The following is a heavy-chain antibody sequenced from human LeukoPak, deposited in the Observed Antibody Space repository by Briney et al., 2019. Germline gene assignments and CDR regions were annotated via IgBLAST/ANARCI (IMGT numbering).Heavy chain of an antibody. Sequence: KTSETLSLTCAVYGGSFSGYYWSWIRQPPGKGLEWIGEINHSGSTNYNPSLKSRVTISVDTSKNHFSLKLNSVTAADTAVYYCARHRSGYFTPFSNWGQGRLVIVSS. CDR2: INHSGST. CDR1: GGSFSGYY. J-gene: IGHJ4*02. CDR3: ARHRSGYFTPFSN. V-gene: IGHV4-34*01. D-gene: IGHD3-3*01.